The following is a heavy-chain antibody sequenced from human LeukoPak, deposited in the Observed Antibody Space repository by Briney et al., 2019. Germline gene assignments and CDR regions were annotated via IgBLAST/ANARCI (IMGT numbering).Heavy chain of an antibody. CDR3: ARDLASGFDY. Sequence: PSETLSLTCTVSGGSISSYYWSWIRQPPGKGLEWIGYIYYSGSTNYNPSLKSRVTISVDTSKSQFSLKLSSVTAADTAVYYCARDLASGFDYWGQGTLVTVSS. CDR2: IYYSGST. V-gene: IGHV4-59*01. J-gene: IGHJ4*02. D-gene: IGHD5-12*01. CDR1: GGSISSYY.